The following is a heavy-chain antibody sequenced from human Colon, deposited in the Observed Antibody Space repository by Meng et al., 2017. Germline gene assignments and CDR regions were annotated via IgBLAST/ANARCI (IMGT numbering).Heavy chain of an antibody. D-gene: IGHD5-12*01. CDR3: AREGDIVATAGFDY. CDR1: GGSISSYY. J-gene: IGHJ4*02. Sequence: SETLSLTCTVSGGSISSYYWSWIRQPPGKGLEWIGYIYYSGSTNYNPSLKSRVTISVVKSKNQFSLKLSSVTAADTAVYYCAREGDIVATAGFDYWGQGTLVTVSS. V-gene: IGHV4-59*01. CDR2: IYYSGST.